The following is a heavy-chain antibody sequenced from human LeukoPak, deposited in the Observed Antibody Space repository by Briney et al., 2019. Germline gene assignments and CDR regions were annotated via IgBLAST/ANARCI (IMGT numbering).Heavy chain of an antibody. D-gene: IGHD1-1*01. CDR2: INHSGST. CDR1: GGSISSYY. J-gene: IGHJ6*02. V-gene: IGHV4-34*01. Sequence: SETLSLTCTVSGGSISSYYWSWIRQPPGKGLEWIGEINHSGSTNYNPSLKSRVTISVDTSKNQFSLKLSSVTAADTAVYYCARVEGYYYGMDVWGQGTTVTVSS. CDR3: ARVEGYYYGMDV.